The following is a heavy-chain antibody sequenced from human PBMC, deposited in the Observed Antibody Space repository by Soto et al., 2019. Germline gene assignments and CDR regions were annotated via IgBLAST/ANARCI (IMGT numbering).Heavy chain of an antibody. J-gene: IGHJ6*02. CDR1: GFTFSSYG. CDR2: ISYDGSNK. V-gene: IGHV3-30*03. CDR3: ARALSTLYYYYYYGMDV. Sequence: QVQLVESGGGVVQPGRSLRLSCAASGFTFSSYGMHWVRQAPGKGLEWVAVISYDGSNKYYADSVKGRFTISRDNSKNTLYLQMNSLRAEDTAVYYCARALSTLYYYYYYGMDVWGQGTTVTVSS. D-gene: IGHD3-16*01.